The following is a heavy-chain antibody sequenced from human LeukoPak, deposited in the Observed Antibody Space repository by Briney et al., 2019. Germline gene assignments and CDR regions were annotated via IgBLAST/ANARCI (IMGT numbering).Heavy chain of an antibody. V-gene: IGHV3-48*02. Sequence: QPGGSLRLSCAASGFTFRNYNMNWVRQAPGKGLEWASYISSSSSSIYYADSVKGRFTISRDNAKNSLYLQMNSLRDEDTAVYFCARDDSSGYSKYYFDYWGQGTLVTVSS. CDR2: ISSSSSSI. CDR3: ARDDSSGYSKYYFDY. D-gene: IGHD3-22*01. CDR1: GFTFRNYN. J-gene: IGHJ4*02.